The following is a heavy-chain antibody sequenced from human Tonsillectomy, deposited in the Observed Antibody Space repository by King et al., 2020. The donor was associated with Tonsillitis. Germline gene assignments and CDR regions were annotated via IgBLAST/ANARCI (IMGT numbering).Heavy chain of an antibody. CDR3: PRDSFLTVTAESGVIRAIDY. D-gene: IGHD4-17*01. CDR2: ISYDGSNK. J-gene: IGHJ4*02. V-gene: IGHV3-30*04. CDR1: GFTFSSYA. Sequence: VQLVESGGGVVQPGRSLRLSCAASGFTFSSYAMHWVRQAPGKGLEWVAVISYDGSNKHYADSVKGRFTISRDNSKNTLYLQMNSLRAEDTAVYFCPRDSFLTVTAESGVIRAIDYWGQGTLVTVSS.